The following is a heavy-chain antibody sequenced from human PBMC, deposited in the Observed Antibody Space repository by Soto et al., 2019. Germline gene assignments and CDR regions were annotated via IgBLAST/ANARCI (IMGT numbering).Heavy chain of an antibody. D-gene: IGHD1-26*01. Sequence: EVQLLESGGGLVHPGGSLRLSCAASGFTFSGYAMSWVRQAPGKGLEWVSAISGSGGSTYYADSVKGRFTISRDNSKDTLYLQMNSLRAEDTAVYYCAKDRAWALPYYGMDVWGQGTTVTVSS. CDR1: GFTFSGYA. CDR2: ISGSGGST. V-gene: IGHV3-23*01. CDR3: AKDRAWALPYYGMDV. J-gene: IGHJ6*02.